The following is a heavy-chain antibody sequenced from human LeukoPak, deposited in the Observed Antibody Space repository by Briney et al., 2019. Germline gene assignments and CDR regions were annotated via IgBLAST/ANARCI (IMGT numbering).Heavy chain of an antibody. CDR2: IYSAGST. D-gene: IGHD4/OR15-4a*01. CDR1: GFTVSSNS. J-gene: IGHJ4*02. Sequence: GGSLRLSCTVSGFTVSSNSMSWVRQAPGKGLEWVSFIYSAGSTHYSDSVMGRFTISIDNYKNTLYLQMNSLRAEDTAVYYWARRACAYSHPYDYWGQGTLVTVSS. V-gene: IGHV3-53*01. CDR3: ARRACAYSHPYDY.